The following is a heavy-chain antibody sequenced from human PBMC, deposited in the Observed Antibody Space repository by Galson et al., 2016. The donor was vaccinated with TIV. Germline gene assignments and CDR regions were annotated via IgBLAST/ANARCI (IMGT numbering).Heavy chain of an antibody. V-gene: IGHV1-2*06. D-gene: IGHD3-16*01. Sequence: SVKVSCKASGYMLTGYHLHWVRQAPGQGPEWMGRINPNSGDTDFAQKFQGRVTMTRDTSISTAYIELRRLTFADTAVFYCARVVTGGYVDVWGKGTTVTVSS. CDR1: GYMLTGYH. CDR2: INPNSGDT. J-gene: IGHJ6*04. CDR3: ARVVTGGYVDV.